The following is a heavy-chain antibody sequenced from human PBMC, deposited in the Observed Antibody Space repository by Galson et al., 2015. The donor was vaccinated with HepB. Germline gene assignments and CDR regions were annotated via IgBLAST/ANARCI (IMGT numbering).Heavy chain of an antibody. V-gene: IGHV3-74*01. CDR1: GFTFSSYW. J-gene: IGHJ5*02. CDR2: INSDGSST. D-gene: IGHD3-3*01. CDR3: ARADFWSGYRFDP. Sequence: SLRLSCAASGFTFSSYWMHWVRQAPGKGLVWVSRINSDGSSTSYADSVKGRFTTSRDNAKNTLYLQMNSLRAEDTAVYYCARADFWSGYRFDPWGQGTLVTVSS.